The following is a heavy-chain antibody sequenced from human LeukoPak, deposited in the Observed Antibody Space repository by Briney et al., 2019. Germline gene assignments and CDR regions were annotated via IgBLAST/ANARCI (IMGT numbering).Heavy chain of an antibody. Sequence: SETLSLTCAVYGGSFSGYYWSWIRQPPGKGLEWIGEINHSGSTHYNPSLKSRVTISVDTSQKQFSLRLTSVTAADTAVYYCARGRYLTTSGGAAAGFLDYWGQGSLVTVST. V-gene: IGHV4-34*01. CDR3: ARGRYLTTSGGAAAGFLDY. CDR2: INHSGST. J-gene: IGHJ4*02. CDR1: GGSFSGYY. D-gene: IGHD6-13*01.